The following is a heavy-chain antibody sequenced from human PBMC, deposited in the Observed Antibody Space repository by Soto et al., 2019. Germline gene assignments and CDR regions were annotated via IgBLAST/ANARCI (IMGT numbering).Heavy chain of an antibody. D-gene: IGHD2-2*01. CDR3: AREDIVVVPAARSYYYYYGMDV. J-gene: IGHJ6*02. CDR2: IIPIFGTA. V-gene: IGHV1-69*01. CDR1: GGTFSSYA. Sequence: QVQLVQSGAEVKKPGSSVKVSCKASGGTFSSYAISWVRQAPGQGLEWMGGIIPIFGTANYARKFQGRVTITADESTSTAYMELSSLRSEDTAVYYCAREDIVVVPAARSYYYYYGMDVWGQGTTVTVSS.